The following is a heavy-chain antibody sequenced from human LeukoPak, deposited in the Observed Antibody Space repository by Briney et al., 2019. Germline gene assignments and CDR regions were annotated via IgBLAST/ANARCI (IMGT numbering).Heavy chain of an antibody. D-gene: IGHD3-22*01. CDR3: ARGNPLKDYYYDSSGYYGY. Sequence: GASVKVSCKASGYTFTSYYMHWVRQAPGQGLEWMGIINPSGGSTSYAQKFQGRVTMTRDTSTSTVYMELSSLRSEDTAVYYCARGNPLKDYYYDSSGYYGYWGQGTLVIVSS. CDR2: INPSGGST. V-gene: IGHV1-46*01. J-gene: IGHJ4*02. CDR1: GYTFTSYY.